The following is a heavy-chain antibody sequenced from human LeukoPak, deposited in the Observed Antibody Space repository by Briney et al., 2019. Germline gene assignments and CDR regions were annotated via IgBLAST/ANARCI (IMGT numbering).Heavy chain of an antibody. J-gene: IGHJ4*02. D-gene: IGHD3-22*01. V-gene: IGHV1-2*02. CDR2: INPNSGGT. Sequence: ASVKVSCKASGYTFTGYYMHWVRRAPGQGLEWMGWINPNSGGTNYAQKFQGRVTMTRDTSISTAYMELSRLRSDDTAVYYCARGLQYYDSSGYLGYWGQGTLVTVSS. CDR3: ARGLQYYDSSGYLGY. CDR1: GYTFTGYY.